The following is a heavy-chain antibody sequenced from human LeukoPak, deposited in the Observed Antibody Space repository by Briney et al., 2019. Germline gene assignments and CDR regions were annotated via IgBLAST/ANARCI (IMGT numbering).Heavy chain of an antibody. J-gene: IGHJ3*02. D-gene: IGHD1-26*01. CDR2: IKQDGSEK. Sequence: PGGSLRLSCAASGFTFTNYAMSWVRQAPGKGLEWVANIKQDGSEKYYVDSVKGRFTISRDNAKNSLYLQMNSLRAEDTAVYYCARLSGSYADYAFDIWGQGTMVTVSS. CDR1: GFTFTNYA. CDR3: ARLSGSYADYAFDI. V-gene: IGHV3-7*01.